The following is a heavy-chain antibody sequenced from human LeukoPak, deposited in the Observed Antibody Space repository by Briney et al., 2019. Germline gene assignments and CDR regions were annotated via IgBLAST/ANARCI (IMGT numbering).Heavy chain of an antibody. CDR1: GFMFGGYA. CDR3: ATEGSQTSNYAKSTYYNY. J-gene: IGHJ4*02. CDR2: ISSGGGTK. V-gene: IGHV3-23*01. D-gene: IGHD2-8*01. Sequence: GGSLRLSCTASGFMFGGYAVSWVRQAPGKGLEWVSVISSGGGTKYYADSVKGRCTISRDDSKSTLYLQMSSLTADDTAMYFCATEGSQTSNYAKSTYYNYWGRGTLVAVSS.